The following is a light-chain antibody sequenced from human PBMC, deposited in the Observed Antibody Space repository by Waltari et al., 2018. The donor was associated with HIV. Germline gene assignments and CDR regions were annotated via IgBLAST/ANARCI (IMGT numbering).Light chain of an antibody. Sequence: DIQMTQSPSSLSASVGDRVTITCRASHIITNFLSWYQQKPGKAPKLLIYAASSLHSGVPSRFSGSGSGTDFTLTISSLQPEDFAVYHCQQTYSTPYTFGQGTKVEI. V-gene: IGKV1-39*01. J-gene: IGKJ2*01. CDR3: QQTYSTPYT. CDR1: HIITNF. CDR2: AAS.